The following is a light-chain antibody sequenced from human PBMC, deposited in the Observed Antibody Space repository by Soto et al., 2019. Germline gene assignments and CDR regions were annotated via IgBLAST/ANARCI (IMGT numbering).Light chain of an antibody. CDR1: SSNIGKNY. CDR2: DNN. CDR3: GTWDSSLSFWV. V-gene: IGLV1-51*01. J-gene: IGLJ3*02. Sequence: QSVLTQPPSVSAAPGQKVTISCSGSSSNIGKNYVSWYQQLPGTAPKLLIYDNNKRPSGIRDRFSGSKSGTSATLGISGLQTGDEAYYYCGTWDSSLSFWVFGGGTQLTVL.